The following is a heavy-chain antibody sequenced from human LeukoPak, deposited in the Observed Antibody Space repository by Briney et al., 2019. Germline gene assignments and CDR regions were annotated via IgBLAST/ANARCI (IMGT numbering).Heavy chain of an antibody. CDR3: AKGPAVAEYFQH. CDR1: GFTFTSYA. Sequence: GESLKISCAASGFTFTSYAMSWVRQAPGKGLEWVSSLTGSGDTTYYTDSVTGRFTISRDNSKNTVYLQMNSLRAEDTAVYYCAKGPAVAEYFQHWGQGTLVTVSS. CDR2: LTGSGDTT. V-gene: IGHV3-23*01. J-gene: IGHJ1*01. D-gene: IGHD6-19*01.